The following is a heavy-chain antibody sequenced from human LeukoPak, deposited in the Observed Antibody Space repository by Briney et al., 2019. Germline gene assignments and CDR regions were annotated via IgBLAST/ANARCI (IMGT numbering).Heavy chain of an antibody. CDR1: GYTFTGYY. D-gene: IGHD6-19*01. CDR3: AKDNRRHYTSGPNPDSLH. J-gene: IGHJ4*02. Sequence: ASVKVSCKASGYTFTGYYMHWVRQAPGQGLEWMGRINPNSGGTNYAQKFQGRVTMTRDTSISTAYMELSRLRSDDTAFYYCAKDNRRHYTSGPNPDSLHWGQGALVTVSS. CDR2: INPNSGGT. V-gene: IGHV1-2*06.